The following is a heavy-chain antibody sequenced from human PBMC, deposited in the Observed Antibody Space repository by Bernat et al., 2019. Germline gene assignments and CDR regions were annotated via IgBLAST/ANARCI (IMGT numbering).Heavy chain of an antibody. D-gene: IGHD1-26*01. V-gene: IGHV3-66*01. CDR3: GRWGVWELLFYYYGMDV. J-gene: IGHJ6*02. CDR1: GFTVSSNY. CDR2: IYSGGST. Sequence: EVQLVESGGGLVQPGGSLRLSCAASGFTVSSNYMSWVRQAPGKGLEWVSVIYSGGSTYYAAARKGRFTIARDNSKNTLYLQMNSLRAEDTAVYYWGRWGVWELLFYYYGMDVWGQGTTVTVSS.